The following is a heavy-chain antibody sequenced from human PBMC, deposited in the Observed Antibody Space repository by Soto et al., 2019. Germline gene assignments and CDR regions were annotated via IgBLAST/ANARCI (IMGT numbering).Heavy chain of an antibody. J-gene: IGHJ4*02. Sequence: HPGGSLRLSCVASEVTFASYDMDWVRQAPGKGLEWVSLITSGGGGANYADSVKGRFTISRDNSKNTLYLQMSNLRAEDTAVYYCATVHNTSRSFDYWGQGTLVTVSS. V-gene: IGHV3-23*01. CDR2: ITSGGGGA. D-gene: IGHD1-20*01. CDR3: ATVHNTSRSFDY. CDR1: EVTFASYD.